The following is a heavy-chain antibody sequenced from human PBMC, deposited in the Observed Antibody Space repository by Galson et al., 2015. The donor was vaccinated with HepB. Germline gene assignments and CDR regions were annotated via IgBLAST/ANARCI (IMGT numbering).Heavy chain of an antibody. CDR2: ISAYNGNT. J-gene: IGHJ5*02. V-gene: IGHV1-18*01. Sequence: SVKVSCKASGYTFTSYGISWVRQAPGQGLEWMGWISAYNGNTNYAQKLQGRVTMTTDTSTSTAYMELRSLRSDDTAVYYCAREAIMITFGGDYWLDPWGQGTLVTVSS. CDR3: AREAIMITFGGDYWLDP. D-gene: IGHD3-16*01. CDR1: GYTFTSYG.